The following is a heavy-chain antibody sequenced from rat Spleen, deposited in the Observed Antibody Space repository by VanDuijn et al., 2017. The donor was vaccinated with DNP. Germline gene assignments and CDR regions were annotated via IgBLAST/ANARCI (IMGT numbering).Heavy chain of an antibody. J-gene: IGHJ1*01. CDR3: STRRDGPLYWYFDF. CDR1: GFTFSNFG. CDR2: ISPSGDRT. D-gene: IGHD3-1*01. Sequence: EVQLVESGGGLVQPGRSLKLSCATSGFTFSNFGMHWLRQARTTGLEWVASISPSGDRTYYRDSVKGRFTISRDDAKSTLCLQRDSLRSEDTATYYCSTRRDGPLYWYFDFWGPGTMVTVSS. V-gene: IGHV5-19*01.